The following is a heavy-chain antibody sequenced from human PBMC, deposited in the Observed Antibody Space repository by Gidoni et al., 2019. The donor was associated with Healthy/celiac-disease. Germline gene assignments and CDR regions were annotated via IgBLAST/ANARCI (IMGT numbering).Heavy chain of an antibody. D-gene: IGHD2-15*01. V-gene: IGHV3-33*01. Sequence: QVQLVESGGGVVQPGRSLRLSCAASGFTFSRYGMHWVRQAPGKGLGGVAVIWDDGSNKYYADSVKDRFTISRDNSKNTLYLQMNSLRAEDTAVYYCARGGVVPGDYWGQGTLVTVSS. CDR2: IWDDGSNK. CDR1: GFTFSRYG. J-gene: IGHJ4*02. CDR3: ARGGVVPGDY.